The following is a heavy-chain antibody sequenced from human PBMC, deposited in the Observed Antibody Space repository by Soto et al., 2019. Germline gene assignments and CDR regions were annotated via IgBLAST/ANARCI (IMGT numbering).Heavy chain of an antibody. J-gene: IGHJ6*02. CDR3: ARDQLNYYDNSGYPMDV. CDR2: IIPIFGTA. V-gene: IGHV1-69*13. D-gene: IGHD3-22*01. Sequence: SVTVSCKASGGTFSSYAISWVRQAPGQGLEWMGGIIPIFGTASCAQKFQGRVTITADESTSTAYMELSSLRSEDAAVYYCARDQLNYYDNSGYPMDVWGQGTTVTVSS. CDR1: GGTFSSYA.